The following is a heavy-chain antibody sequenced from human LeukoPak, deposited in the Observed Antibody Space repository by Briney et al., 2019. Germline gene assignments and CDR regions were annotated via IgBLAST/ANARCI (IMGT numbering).Heavy chain of an antibody. Sequence: GGTLRLSCAASGITFSSYGMSWVRQAPGKGLEWVSAISGSGGSTYYADSVKGRFTISRDNSKNTLYLQMNSLRAEDTAVYYCAKDREGPVLMVYEDYFDYWGQGTLVTVSS. CDR3: AKDREGPVLMVYEDYFDY. V-gene: IGHV3-23*01. J-gene: IGHJ4*02. CDR1: GITFSSYG. D-gene: IGHD2-8*01. CDR2: ISGSGGST.